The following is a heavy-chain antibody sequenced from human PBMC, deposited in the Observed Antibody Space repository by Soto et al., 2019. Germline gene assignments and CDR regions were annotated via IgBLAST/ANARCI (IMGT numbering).Heavy chain of an antibody. V-gene: IGHV1-8*01. CDR3: ARENQHYDFWSGYSLGYYYYGMDV. CDR1: GYTFTSYD. D-gene: IGHD3-3*01. CDR2: MNPNSGNT. Sequence: ASVKVSCKASGYTFTSYDINWVRQATGQGLEWMGWMNPNSGNTGYAQKFQGGVTMTRNTSISTAYMELSSLRSEDTAVYYCARENQHYDFWSGYSLGYYYYGMDVWGQGTTVTVSS. J-gene: IGHJ6*02.